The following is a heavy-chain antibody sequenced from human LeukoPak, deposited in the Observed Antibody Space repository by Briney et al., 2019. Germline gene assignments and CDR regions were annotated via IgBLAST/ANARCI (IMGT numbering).Heavy chain of an antibody. V-gene: IGHV1-69*06. D-gene: IGHD3-22*01. J-gene: IGHJ4*02. Sequence: SVKVSCKASGGTFSSYAISWVRQAPGQGLEWMGGIIPIFGTANYAQKFQGGVTMTEDTSTDTAYMELSSLRSEDTAVYYCATGHSSGYYGDDYWGQGTLVTVSS. CDR3: ATGHSSGYYGDDY. CDR1: GGTFSSYA. CDR2: IIPIFGTA.